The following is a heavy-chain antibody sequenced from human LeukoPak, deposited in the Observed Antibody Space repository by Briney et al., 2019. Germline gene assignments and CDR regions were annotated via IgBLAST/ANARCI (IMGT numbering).Heavy chain of an antibody. V-gene: IGHV3-48*02. J-gene: IGHJ5*02. CDR1: GFMFSTYS. CDR3: ARTGDSSGYYVWFDP. CDR2: ISSRGGGTT. Sequence: GGSLRLSCAASGFMFSTYSMNWVPQAPGRGLEWVSYISSRGGGTTHYADSVKGRFTISRDNGKNSLYLQMNSLRDEDTAVYYCARTGDSSGYYVWFDPWGQGTLVTVSS. D-gene: IGHD6-19*01.